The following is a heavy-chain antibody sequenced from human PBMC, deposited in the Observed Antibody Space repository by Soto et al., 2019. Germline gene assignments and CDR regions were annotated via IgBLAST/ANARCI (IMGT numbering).Heavy chain of an antibody. V-gene: IGHV1-24*01. CDR1: GYTLTELS. J-gene: IGHJ6*02. CDR2: FDPEDGET. D-gene: IGHD4-4*01. Sequence: ASVKVSCTVSGYTLTELSMHWVRQAPGKGLEWMGGFDPEDGETIYAQKFQGRVTMTEDTSTDTAYMELSSLRSEDTAVYYCAMGDYSNNPYYYYGMDVWGQGTTVTVSS. CDR3: AMGDYSNNPYYYYGMDV.